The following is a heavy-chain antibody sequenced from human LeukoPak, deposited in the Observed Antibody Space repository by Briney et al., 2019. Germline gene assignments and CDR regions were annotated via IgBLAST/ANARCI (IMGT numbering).Heavy chain of an antibody. J-gene: IGHJ4*02. D-gene: IGHD3-22*01. CDR1: GGSISSYS. Sequence: SETLSLTCTVSGGSISSYSWNWIRQPAGKGLEWIGRIYTSGSTNYNPPLKSRVTMSVDTSKNQFSLELSSVTAADTAIYYCARASSGSYYYFDYWGQGTLVTVSS. V-gene: IGHV4-4*07. CDR3: ARASSGSYYYFDY. CDR2: IYTSGST.